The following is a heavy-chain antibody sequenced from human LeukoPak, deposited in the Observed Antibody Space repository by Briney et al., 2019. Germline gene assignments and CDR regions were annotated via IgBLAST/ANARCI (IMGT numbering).Heavy chain of an antibody. D-gene: IGHD2-2*01. V-gene: IGHV1-69*04. Sequence: ASVKVSCKASGGTFGSYTISWVRQAPGQGLEWMGRIIPILGIANYAQKFQGRVTITADKSTSTAYMELSSLRSEDTAVYYCARDGQQYPYYYYYGMDVWGQGTTVTVSS. CDR3: ARDGQQYPYYYYYGMDV. J-gene: IGHJ6*02. CDR1: GGTFGSYT. CDR2: IIPILGIA.